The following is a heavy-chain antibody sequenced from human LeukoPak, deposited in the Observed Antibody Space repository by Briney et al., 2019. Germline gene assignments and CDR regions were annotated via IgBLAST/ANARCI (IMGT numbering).Heavy chain of an antibody. J-gene: IGHJ6*04. D-gene: IGHD6-13*01. CDR1: GFTFSSYG. Sequence: GGSLRLSCAASGFTFSSYGMHWVRQAPGKGLEWVAVISYDGSNKYYADSVKGRFTISRDNSKNTLYLQMNSLRAEDTAVYYCAKNAAAADPNYYYYGMDVWGKGTTVIVSS. CDR2: ISYDGSNK. V-gene: IGHV3-30*18. CDR3: AKNAAAADPNYYYYGMDV.